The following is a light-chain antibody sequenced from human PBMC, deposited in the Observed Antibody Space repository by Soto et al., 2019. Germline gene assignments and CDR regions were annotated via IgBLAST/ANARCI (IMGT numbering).Light chain of an antibody. CDR3: EKDSNAPPWT. Sequence: DIQMTQSPSSLSASLGDRVTIACRASQGISNSLAWYQQQPGKVPKLLISAASTLQSGFPSRFSDSGSGTDFTLTISSLQPEDVATDYWEKDSNAPPWTFGQGTKVE. CDR1: QGISNS. CDR2: AAS. J-gene: IGKJ1*01. V-gene: IGKV1-27*01.